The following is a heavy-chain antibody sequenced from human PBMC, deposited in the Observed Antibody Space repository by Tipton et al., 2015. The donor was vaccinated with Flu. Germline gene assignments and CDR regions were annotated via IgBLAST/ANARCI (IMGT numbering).Heavy chain of an antibody. D-gene: IGHD1-1*01. CDR3: ARVWSSFVATASLDY. V-gene: IGHV4-39*07. CDR2: IRYGGSS. J-gene: IGHJ4*02. CDR1: GGSISTSGYY. Sequence: LRLSCTVSGGSISTSGYYWGWIRQPPGKGLEWIGSIRYGGSSYYTPSLKSRVTISLDMSKDQLSLKLASVTAADTAVYYCARVWSSFVATASLDYWGRGTLVTVSS.